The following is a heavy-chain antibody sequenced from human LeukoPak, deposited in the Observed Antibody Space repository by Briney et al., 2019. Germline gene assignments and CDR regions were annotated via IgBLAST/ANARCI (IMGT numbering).Heavy chain of an antibody. CDR3: ARGGFFCSGGSCTDY. CDR2: ISAYNSNT. V-gene: IGHV1-18*01. J-gene: IGHJ4*02. D-gene: IGHD2-15*01. Sequence: ASVKVSCKASGYTFTSYGISWGRHAPGQGLEWMGWISAYNSNTNYAQKLQGRVTMTTDTSTSTAYMELRSLRSDDTAVYYCARGGFFCSGGSCTDYWGQGTLVTVSS. CDR1: GYTFTSYG.